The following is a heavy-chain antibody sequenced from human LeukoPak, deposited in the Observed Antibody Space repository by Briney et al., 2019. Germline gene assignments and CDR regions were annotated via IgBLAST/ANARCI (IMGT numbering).Heavy chain of an antibody. D-gene: IGHD6-6*01. J-gene: IGHJ6*02. CDR1: GFTFSSYS. CDR2: ISSSSSYI. Sequence: GGSLRLSCAASGFTFSSYSMNWVRQAPGKGLEWVSSISSSSSYIYYADSVKGRFTISRDNAKNSLYLQMNSLRAEDTAVYYCASGHMQLVTTGGDYYYYYGMDVWGQGTTVTVSS. V-gene: IGHV3-21*01. CDR3: ASGHMQLVTTGGDYYYYYGMDV.